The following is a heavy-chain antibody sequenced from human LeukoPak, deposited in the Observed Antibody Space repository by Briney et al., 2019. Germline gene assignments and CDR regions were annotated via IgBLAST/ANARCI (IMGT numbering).Heavy chain of an antibody. J-gene: IGHJ6*02. D-gene: IGHD6-19*01. CDR2: ISGSGGST. CDR3: VRYSSAPYGMDV. Sequence: PGGSLRLSCAASGFTFSSYAMSWVRQAPGKGLEWVSAISGSGGSTYYADSVKGRFTISRDNSKNTLYLQMNSLRAEDTAVYYCVRYSSAPYGMDVWGQGTTVTVSS. CDR1: GFTFSSYA. V-gene: IGHV3-23*01.